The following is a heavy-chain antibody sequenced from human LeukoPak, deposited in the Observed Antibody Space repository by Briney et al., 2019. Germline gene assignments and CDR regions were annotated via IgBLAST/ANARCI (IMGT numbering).Heavy chain of an antibody. J-gene: IGHJ4*02. CDR2: ISYDGSNK. Sequence: GGSLRLSCAASGFTFSSYAMHWVRQAPGKGLEWMAVISYDGSNKYYADSVKGRFTISRDNSKNTLYLQMNSLRAEDTAVYYCARGSGSYHDYWGQGTLVTVSS. CDR3: ARGSGSYHDY. V-gene: IGHV3-30*04. CDR1: GFTFSSYA. D-gene: IGHD3-10*01.